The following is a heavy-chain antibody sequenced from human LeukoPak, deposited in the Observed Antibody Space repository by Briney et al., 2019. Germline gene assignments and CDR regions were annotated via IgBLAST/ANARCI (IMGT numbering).Heavy chain of an antibody. CDR1: TFTFSSYA. V-gene: IGHV3-30*07. J-gene: IGHJ4*02. D-gene: IGHD2-21*01. CDR2: ISYDGSDK. Sequence: GGSLTLSCAPSTFTFSSYAMQWVRHAPGEGLEWVAVISYDGSDKYYADSVKGRFTISRDYTKDTLYLQMYSLRAEDTAVYYCAKDTLGVGIPTVIGIFDYWGQGTLVTVSS. CDR3: AKDTLGVGIPTVIGIFDY.